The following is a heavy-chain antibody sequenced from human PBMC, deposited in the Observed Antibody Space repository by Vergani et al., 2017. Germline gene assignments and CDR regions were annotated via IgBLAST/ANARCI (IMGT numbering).Heavy chain of an antibody. J-gene: IGHJ3*01. D-gene: IGHD2-21*02. Sequence: QVQLVQSGAELKKPGASVSVSCKGPSHTFQTYGISWVRQAPGKGLEWMAWIRPYTGHTIYAQKFQDRVTMTADTSTNTAYMELRSLRSDDTVVYFCARVTPSNSEVTPTAFDVWGQGTMVTVSS. CDR3: ARVTPSNSEVTPTAFDV. CDR1: SHTFQTYG. V-gene: IGHV1-18*01. CDR2: IRPYTGHT.